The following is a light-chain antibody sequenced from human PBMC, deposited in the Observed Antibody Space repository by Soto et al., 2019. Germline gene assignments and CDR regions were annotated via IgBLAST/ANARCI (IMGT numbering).Light chain of an antibody. CDR2: EVS. CDR3: SSYTSSSTPYV. Sequence: QSVLPQPASLSGSPGHSITISCTGTSSDVGGYNYVSWYQQHPGKAPKLMIYEVSNRPSGVSNRFSGSKSGNTASLTISGLQAEDEADYYCSSYTSSSTPYVFGTGTKV. J-gene: IGLJ1*01. CDR1: SSDVGGYNY. V-gene: IGLV2-14*01.